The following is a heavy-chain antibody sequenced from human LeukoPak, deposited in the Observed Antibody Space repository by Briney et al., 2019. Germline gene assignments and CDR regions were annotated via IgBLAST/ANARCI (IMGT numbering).Heavy chain of an antibody. Sequence: SETLSLTCTVSGGSISSYYWSWIRQPPGKGLEWIGYIYYTGNTNYNPSLKSRVTISVDTSKNQFSLKLSSVTAADTAVYYCARQEAGPTFDVLYGMDVWGQGTTVTVSS. CDR3: ARQEAGPTFDVLYGMDV. CDR1: GGSISSYY. D-gene: IGHD2/OR15-2a*01. J-gene: IGHJ6*02. V-gene: IGHV4-59*08. CDR2: IYYTGNT.